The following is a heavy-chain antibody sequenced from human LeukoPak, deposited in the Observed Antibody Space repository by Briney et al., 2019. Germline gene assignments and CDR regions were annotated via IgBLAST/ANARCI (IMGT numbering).Heavy chain of an antibody. J-gene: IGHJ3*01. V-gene: IGHV3-48*01. D-gene: IGHD1-14*01. CDR1: GFTFSSYR. CDR3: ASRSEAFDL. Sequence: GGSLRLSCAASGFTFSSYRMNWVRQAPGKGLEWVSYISSSSNTMYYADSVKGRFTISRDNAKNTVEMQMNSLRAEDTALYYCASRSEAFDLWGQGTKVTVSS. CDR2: ISSSSNTM.